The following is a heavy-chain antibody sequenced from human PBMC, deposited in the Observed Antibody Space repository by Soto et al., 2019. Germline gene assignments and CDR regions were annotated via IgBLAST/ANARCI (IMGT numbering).Heavy chain of an antibody. J-gene: IGHJ4*02. CDR1: GFTFSGYW. D-gene: IGHD6-19*01. V-gene: IGHV3-7*03. CDR2: INEHGSDK. Sequence: GGSLRLSCAVSGFTFSGYWMNWVRQAPGKGLEWVANINEHGSDKYYVDSVKGRFTISRGNAQNSLYLQMNSLRAEDTAVYYCARGYSSGWHSPDYWGPGTLVTVSS. CDR3: ARGYSSGWHSPDY.